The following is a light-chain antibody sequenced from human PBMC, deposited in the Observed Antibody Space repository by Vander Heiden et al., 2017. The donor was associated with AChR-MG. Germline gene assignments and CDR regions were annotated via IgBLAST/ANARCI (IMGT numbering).Light chain of an antibody. CDR3: CSYAGTYSVWV. Sequence: QSALTQPRSVSGSPGQSVTISCTGTSSDVGGYNYVSWYQPHPGKAPSLMIYDVTQRPSGVPDRFSGSKSGNTASLTISGLQADDEADYYCCSYAGTYSVWVFGGGTKLTVL. J-gene: IGLJ3*02. CDR2: DVT. V-gene: IGLV2-11*01. CDR1: SSDVGGYNY.